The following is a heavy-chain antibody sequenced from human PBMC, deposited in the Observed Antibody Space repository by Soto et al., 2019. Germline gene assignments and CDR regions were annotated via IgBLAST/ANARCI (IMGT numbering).Heavy chain of an antibody. Sequence: QITLKESGPTLVKPTQTLTLTCTFSGFSLSTSGVGVGWIRQPPGKALEWLALIYWDDDKRYSPSLKSRHNNSKDPSKNQVVLTMTNMHPVDTATYYCAHNRGGYSYGGTFAYWGQGTLVTVSS. CDR1: GFSLSTSGVG. D-gene: IGHD5-18*01. CDR2: IYWDDDK. V-gene: IGHV2-5*02. J-gene: IGHJ4*02. CDR3: AHNRGGYSYGGTFAY.